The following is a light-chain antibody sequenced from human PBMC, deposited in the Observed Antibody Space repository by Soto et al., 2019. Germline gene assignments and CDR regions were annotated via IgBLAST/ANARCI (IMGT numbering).Light chain of an antibody. Sequence: QSVLTQPPSVSGAPGQRVTISCTGCSSNIGAGYDVHWYQQLPGTAPKLLIYGNSNRPSGVPDRFSGSKSGTSASLAITGLQADDEADYYCQSYASSLSAVVFGGGTKLTVL. J-gene: IGLJ2*01. CDR1: SSNIGAGYD. CDR2: GNS. V-gene: IGLV1-40*01. CDR3: QSYASSLSAVV.